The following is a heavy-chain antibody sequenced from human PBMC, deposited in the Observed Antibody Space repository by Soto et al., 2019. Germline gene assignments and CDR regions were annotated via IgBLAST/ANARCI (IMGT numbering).Heavy chain of an antibody. CDR2: INHLETT. Sequence: SETLSLTCTVSGASITFGGYSWSWIRQTPGKGLEWIGYINHLETTFYNPSFESRLTLSIDRAKNQFSLKLHSMSAADRAVYFCARGGGSDSFDYWGQGIQVTVSS. V-gene: IGHV4-30-2*01. CDR1: GASITFGGYS. J-gene: IGHJ4*02. CDR3: ARGGGSDSFDY. D-gene: IGHD1-26*01.